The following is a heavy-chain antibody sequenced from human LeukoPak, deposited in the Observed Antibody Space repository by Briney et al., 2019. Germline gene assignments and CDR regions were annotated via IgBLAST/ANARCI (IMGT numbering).Heavy chain of an antibody. CDR3: ARDEDGYFDY. J-gene: IGHJ4*02. D-gene: IGHD2-15*01. CDR1: GGSISSYY. CDR2: IYYSGST. Sequence: SETLSLTCTVSGGSISSYYWSWIRQPPGKGPEWIGYIYYSGSTNYNPSLKSRVTISVDTSKNQFSLKLSSVTAADTAVYYCARDEDGYFDYWGQGTLVTVSS. V-gene: IGHV4-59*01.